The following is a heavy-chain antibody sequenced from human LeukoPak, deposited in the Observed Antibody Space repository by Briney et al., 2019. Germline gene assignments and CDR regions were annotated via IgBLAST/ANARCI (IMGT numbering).Heavy chain of an antibody. V-gene: IGHV3-74*01. CDR2: INSDGSST. CDR3: ARAPVLGYYGSGSYYNWELFDY. D-gene: IGHD3-10*01. Sequence: GGSLRLSCAASGFTFGSYWMHWVRQAPGKGLVWVSRINSDGSSTSYADSVKGRFTISRDNAKNTLYLQMNSLRAEDTAVYYCARAPVLGYYGSGSYYNWELFDYWGQGTLVTVSS. J-gene: IGHJ4*02. CDR1: GFTFGSYW.